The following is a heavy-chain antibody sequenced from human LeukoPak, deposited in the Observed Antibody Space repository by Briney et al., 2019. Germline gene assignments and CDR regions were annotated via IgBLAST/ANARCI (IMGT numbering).Heavy chain of an antibody. CDR1: GFTFSSYA. CDR2: ISGSGGST. Sequence: GGSLRLSCAASGFTFSSYAMSWVRQAPGKGLEWVSAISGSGGSTYYADSVKGRFTIFRDNSKNTLYLQMNSLRAEDTAVYYCAKGRRSVDYSNYSNDYWGQGTLVTVSS. J-gene: IGHJ4*02. V-gene: IGHV3-23*01. D-gene: IGHD4-11*01. CDR3: AKGRRSVDYSNYSNDY.